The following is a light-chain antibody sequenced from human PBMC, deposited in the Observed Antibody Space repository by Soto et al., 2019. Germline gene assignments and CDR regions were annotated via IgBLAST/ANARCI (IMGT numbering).Light chain of an antibody. Sequence: QSVLTQPPSASGSPGQSVTISCTGTSSDVGGYNYVSWYQQHPGKAPKLMIYEVSKRPSGVPDRFSGSKSGNTASLTVSGPQAEDEADYYCSSYKVFGTGTKVTVL. CDR2: EVS. CDR1: SSDVGGYNY. J-gene: IGLJ1*01. V-gene: IGLV2-8*01. CDR3: SSYKV.